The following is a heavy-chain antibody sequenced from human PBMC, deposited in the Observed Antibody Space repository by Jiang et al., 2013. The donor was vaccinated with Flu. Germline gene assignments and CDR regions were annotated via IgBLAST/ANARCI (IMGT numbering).Heavy chain of an antibody. Sequence: SGAEVKKPGASVKVSCKASGYTFTGYYMHWVRQAPGQGLEWMGWINPNSGGTNYAQKFQGRVTMTRDTPISTAYMELSRLRSDDTAVYYCARDRWRSSTSFQDYWGQGTLVTVSS. V-gene: IGHV1-2*02. J-gene: IGHJ4*02. CDR3: ARDRWRSSTSFQDY. CDR1: GYTFTGYY. CDR2: INPNSGGT. D-gene: IGHD2-2*01.